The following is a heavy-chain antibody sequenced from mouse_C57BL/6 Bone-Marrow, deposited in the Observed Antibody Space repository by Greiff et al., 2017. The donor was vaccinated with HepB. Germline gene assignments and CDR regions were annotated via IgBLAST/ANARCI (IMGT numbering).Heavy chain of an antibody. CDR2: ISNGGGST. CDR3: ARLTAQATFAMDY. D-gene: IGHD3-2*02. Sequence: EVQVVESGGGLVQPGGSLKLSCAASGFTFSDYYMYWVRQTPEKRLEWVAYISNGGGSTYYPDTVKGRFTISRDNAKNTLYLQMSRLKSEDTAMYYCARLTAQATFAMDYWGQGTSVTVSS. J-gene: IGHJ4*01. CDR1: GFTFSDYY. V-gene: IGHV5-12*01.